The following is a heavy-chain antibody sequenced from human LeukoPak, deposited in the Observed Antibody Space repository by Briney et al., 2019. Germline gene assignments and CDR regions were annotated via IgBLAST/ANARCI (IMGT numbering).Heavy chain of an antibody. V-gene: IGHV1-69*05. D-gene: IGHD3-16*01. J-gene: IGHJ4*02. CDR1: GGTFSSYA. CDR2: IIPIFGTA. CDR3: ARGGGSHLFDY. Sequence: ASVKVSCKASGGTFSSYAISWVRQAPGQGLEWMGGIIPIFGTANYAQKFQGRVTITTDESTSAAYMELSSLRSEDTAVYYCARGGGSHLFDYWGQGTLVTVSS.